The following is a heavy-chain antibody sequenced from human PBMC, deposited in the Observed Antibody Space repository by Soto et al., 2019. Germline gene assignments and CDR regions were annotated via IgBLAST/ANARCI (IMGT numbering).Heavy chain of an antibody. Sequence: GGSLRLSCAASGFTFSSYAMSWVRQAPGKGLEWVSAISGSGGSTYYADSVKGRFTISRDNSKNTLYLQMNSLRAEDTAVYYCAKDGSITIFGVVIITSFDYWGQGTLVTVSS. CDR3: AKDGSITIFGVVIITSFDY. D-gene: IGHD3-3*01. J-gene: IGHJ4*02. CDR1: GFTFSSYA. V-gene: IGHV3-23*01. CDR2: ISGSGGST.